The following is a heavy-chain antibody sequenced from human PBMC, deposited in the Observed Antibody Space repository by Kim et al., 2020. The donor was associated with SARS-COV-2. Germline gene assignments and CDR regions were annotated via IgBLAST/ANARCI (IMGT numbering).Heavy chain of an antibody. J-gene: IGHJ5*02. CDR1: GYTFTGYY. CDR3: ARDRFVRRYSYGPNWFDP. D-gene: IGHD5-18*01. CDR2: INPNSGGT. V-gene: IGHV1-2*02. Sequence: ASVKVSCKASGYTFTGYYMHWVRQAPGQGLEWMGWINPNSGGTNYAQKFQGRVTMTRDTSISTAYMELSRLRSDDTAVYYCARDRFVRRYSYGPNWFDPWGQGTLVTVSS.